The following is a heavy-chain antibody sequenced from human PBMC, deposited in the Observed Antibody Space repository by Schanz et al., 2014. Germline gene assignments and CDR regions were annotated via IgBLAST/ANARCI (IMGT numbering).Heavy chain of an antibody. J-gene: IGHJ6*02. CDR3: SSLNPTFTAYYYYGLDV. V-gene: IGHV3-73*01. CDR1: GFTFSDSA. D-gene: IGHD2-21*02. CDR2: IRSKSKNYAT. Sequence: EVQLVESGGGLVQPGGSLKLSCAASGFTFSDSALHWVRQAPGKGLEWVGRIRSKSKNYATAYGASVKGRFIISRDDSKNTAYLQMNSLQTEDTAVYYCSSLNPTFTAYYYYGLDVWGQGTTVTVSS.